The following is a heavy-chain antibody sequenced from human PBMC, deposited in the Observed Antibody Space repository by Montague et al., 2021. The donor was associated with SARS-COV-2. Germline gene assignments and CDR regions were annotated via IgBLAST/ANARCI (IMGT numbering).Heavy chain of an antibody. J-gene: IGHJ6*02. Sequence: SLRLSCAASGFTFSSYAMHWVRQAPGKGLEWVAVISYDGSNKYYADSAKGRFTISRDNSKNTLYLQMSSLRAEDTAVYYCARDKGLKRITGTHGFGYYYGMDVWGQGTTVTVSS. CDR1: GFTFSSYA. V-gene: IGHV3-30-3*01. CDR3: ARDKGLKRITGTHGFGYYYGMDV. CDR2: ISYDGSNK. D-gene: IGHD1-7*01.